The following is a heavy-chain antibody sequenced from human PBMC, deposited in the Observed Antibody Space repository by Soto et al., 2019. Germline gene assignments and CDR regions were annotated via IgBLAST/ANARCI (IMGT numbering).Heavy chain of an antibody. V-gene: IGHV3-21*01. J-gene: IGHJ3*02. CDR2: ISSSSSYI. Sequence: EVQLVESGGGLVKPGGSLRLSCAASGFTFSSYSMNWVRQAPGKGLEWVSSISSSSSYIYYADSVKGRFTISRDNAKNSLHLQMNSLRAEETAVYYCARDIGYYDYIWGSYRGAFDIWGQGTMVTVSS. CDR3: ARDIGYYDYIWGSYRGAFDI. D-gene: IGHD3-16*01. CDR1: GFTFSSYS.